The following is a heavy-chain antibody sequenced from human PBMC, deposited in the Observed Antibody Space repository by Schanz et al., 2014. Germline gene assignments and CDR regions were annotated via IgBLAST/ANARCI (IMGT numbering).Heavy chain of an antibody. J-gene: IGHJ5*01. CDR1: GGSISSYY. V-gene: IGHV4-59*01. CDR3: ARHLPGGYNNHGWFDS. CDR2: VYYTGST. Sequence: QVQLQESGPGLVKPSETLSLTCTVSGGSISSYYWNWIRQPPGKGLEWIGYVYYTGSTTYNPSLKSRVTISVVPSKRQFSLKLSSVTAADTAVYYCARHLPGGYNNHGWFDSWGPGTLVTVSS. D-gene: IGHD4-4*01.